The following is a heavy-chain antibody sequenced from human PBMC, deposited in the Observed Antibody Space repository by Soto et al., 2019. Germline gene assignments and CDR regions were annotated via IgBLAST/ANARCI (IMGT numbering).Heavy chain of an antibody. CDR3: ARQSDCSTTSCYARFDY. CDR1: GGSISSSSYY. Sequence: SETLSLTCTVSGGSISSSSYYWGWIRQPPGKGLEWIGSIYYSGSIYYNPSLKSRVTISVDTSKNQFSLKLSSVTAADTAVFYCARQSDCSTTSCYARFDYWGRGTLVTVSS. J-gene: IGHJ4*02. V-gene: IGHV4-39*01. CDR2: IYYSGSI. D-gene: IGHD2-2*01.